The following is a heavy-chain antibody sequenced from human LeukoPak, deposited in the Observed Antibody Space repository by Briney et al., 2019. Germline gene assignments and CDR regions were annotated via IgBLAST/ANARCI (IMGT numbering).Heavy chain of an antibody. Sequence: GGSLRLSCAASGFTFSSYWMNWVRQAPGKGLEWVAKIKQDGSEEYYVDSVKGRFTVSRDNAKNSPCLQMNGLRAEDTAVYYCVQLSMDVWGKGTTVTVSS. J-gene: IGHJ6*03. CDR3: VQLSMDV. V-gene: IGHV3-7*01. CDR2: IKQDGSEE. D-gene: IGHD2-2*01. CDR1: GFTFSSYW.